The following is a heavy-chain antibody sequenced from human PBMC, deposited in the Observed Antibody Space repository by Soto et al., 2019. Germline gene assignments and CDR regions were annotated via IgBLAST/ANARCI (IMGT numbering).Heavy chain of an antibody. CDR2: IYFSGST. CDR1: GDSMSSHY. Sequence: SETLSLTCTVFGDSMSSHYWNWVRQTPGKGLEWIGCIYFSGSTFYNPSLKSRVTISVDTSKNQFSLKLSSVTAADTAVYYCVRPFSEYDNFDNWGQGTLVTVSS. V-gene: IGHV4-59*08. CDR3: VRPFSEYDNFDN. J-gene: IGHJ4*02. D-gene: IGHD3-9*01.